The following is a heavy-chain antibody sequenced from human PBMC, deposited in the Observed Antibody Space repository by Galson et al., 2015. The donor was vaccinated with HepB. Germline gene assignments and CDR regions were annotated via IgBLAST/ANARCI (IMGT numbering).Heavy chain of an antibody. J-gene: IGHJ4*02. CDR3: ATGEDGHSY. CDR2: IKSKDHGETR. CDR1: GLVFSHAW. V-gene: IGHV3-15*01. D-gene: IGHD5-24*01. Sequence: SLRLSCAASGLVFSHAWRNWVRQAPGKGLEWVGRIKSKDHGETRDYAAPVKGRFTVSRDDSKNTLYLQTNSLTADDTAVYYCATGEDGHSYWGQGTLVTVSS.